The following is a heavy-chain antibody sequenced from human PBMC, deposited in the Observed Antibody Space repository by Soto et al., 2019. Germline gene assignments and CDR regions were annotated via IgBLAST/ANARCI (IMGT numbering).Heavy chain of an antibody. D-gene: IGHD2-21*02. CDR3: VRGVYCGGNCYSGTDY. V-gene: IGHV4-30-4*01. Sequence: SETLYLTCTVSGGSVSSGDYFWTWIRQPPGKGLEWIGYIHHTESTYYNPSLKSRLTISSDTSKNQFSLDLRSVTGADTAVYYCVRGVYCGGNCYSGTDYWGRGTQVTVSS. CDR2: IHHTEST. CDR1: GGSVSSGDYF. J-gene: IGHJ4*02.